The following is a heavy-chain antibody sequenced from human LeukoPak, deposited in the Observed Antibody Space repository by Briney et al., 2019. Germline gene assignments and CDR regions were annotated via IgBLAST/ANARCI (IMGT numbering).Heavy chain of an antibody. CDR1: GGSISSSNW. D-gene: IGHD1-7*01. V-gene: IGHV4-4*02. Sequence: SGTLSLTCAVSGGSISSSNWWSWVRQPPGKGLEWIGEIYRSGSTNYNPSLKSRVTISVDKSKNQFSLKLSSVTAADTAVYYCARVGQGTSPPFDYWGQGTLVTVSS. CDR2: IYRSGST. J-gene: IGHJ4*02. CDR3: ARVGQGTSPPFDY.